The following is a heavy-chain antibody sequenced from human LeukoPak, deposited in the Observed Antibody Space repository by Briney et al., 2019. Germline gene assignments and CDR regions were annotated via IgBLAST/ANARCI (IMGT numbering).Heavy chain of an antibody. D-gene: IGHD3-10*01. J-gene: IGHJ4*02. CDR3: ARDSEITMVRGVIITLFSFDY. V-gene: IGHV3-30*04. CDR2: ISYDGSNK. CDR1: GFTFSSYA. Sequence: AGGSLRLSCAASGFTFSSYAMHWVRQAPGKGLEWVAVISYDGSNKYYADSVKGRFTISRDNSKNTLYLQMNSLRAEDTAVYYCARDSEITMVRGVIITLFSFDYWGQGTLVTVSS.